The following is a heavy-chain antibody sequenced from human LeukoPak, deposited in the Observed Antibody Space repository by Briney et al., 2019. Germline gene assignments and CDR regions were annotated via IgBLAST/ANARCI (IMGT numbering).Heavy chain of an antibody. CDR3: ARGIRIHYDFWSGYYLPYYFDY. CDR1: GGSISSYY. V-gene: IGHV4-59*01. J-gene: IGHJ4*02. D-gene: IGHD3-3*01. CDR2: IYYSGST. Sequence: KPSETLSLTCTVSGGSISSYYWSWIRQPPGKGLEWIGYIYYSGSTNYNPSLKSRVTISVDTSKNQFSLKLSSVTAADTAVYYCARGIRIHYDFWSGYYLPYYFDYWGQGTLVTVSS.